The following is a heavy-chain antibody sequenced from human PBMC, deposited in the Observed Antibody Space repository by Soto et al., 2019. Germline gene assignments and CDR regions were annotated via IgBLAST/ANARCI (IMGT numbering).Heavy chain of an antibody. Sequence: QVQLVESGGGVVQPGRSLRLSCAASGFTFSSSGMHWVRQAPGKGLEWVAVTSFDGSSGYYADSVSGRFTISIDNSNNTLYLQMNSLRAEDTAVYYCAKSPPAVAGYFDYWGQGTLVTVSS. D-gene: IGHD6-19*01. J-gene: IGHJ4*02. V-gene: IGHV3-30*18. CDR3: AKSPPAVAGYFDY. CDR1: GFTFSSSG. CDR2: TSFDGSSG.